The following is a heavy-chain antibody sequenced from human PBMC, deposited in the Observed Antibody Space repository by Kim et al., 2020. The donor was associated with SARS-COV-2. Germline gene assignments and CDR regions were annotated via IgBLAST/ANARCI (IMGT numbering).Heavy chain of an antibody. J-gene: IGHJ3*01. CDR2: ISSSGSYV. CDR3: ARVPFGDLSASSFDL. V-gene: IGHV3-11*01. Sequence: GGSLRLSCAASGFTFSDYYMTWIRQAPGKGLEWVSYISSSGSYVNYADSVKGRFTISRDNAKNSWYLQMSSLRAEDTALYYCARVPFGDLSASSFDLWG. D-gene: IGHD3-10*01. CDR1: GFTFSDYY.